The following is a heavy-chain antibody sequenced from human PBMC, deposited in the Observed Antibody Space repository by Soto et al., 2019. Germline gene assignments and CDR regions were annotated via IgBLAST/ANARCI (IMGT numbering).Heavy chain of an antibody. CDR3: ASLKKDYYDSSGYYAFDY. V-gene: IGHV4-31*03. CDR1: GGSVNIGTYY. CDR2: TFYSGST. J-gene: IGHJ4*02. Sequence: SETLSLTSTVSGGSVNIGTYYWSWIRQRPGEGLEWIGYTFYSGSTYYNPSLNSRVTISLDISNNQFSLELTSVTAADTAVYFCASLKKDYYDSSGYYAFDYWGQGTLVTVSS. D-gene: IGHD3-22*01.